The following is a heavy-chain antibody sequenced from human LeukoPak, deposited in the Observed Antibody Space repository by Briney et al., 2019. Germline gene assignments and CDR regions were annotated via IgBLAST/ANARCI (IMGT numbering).Heavy chain of an antibody. D-gene: IGHD6-13*01. CDR3: AREGTFSSPRNWFDP. J-gene: IGHJ5*02. V-gene: IGHV1-46*01. Sequence: GASVKVSCKASGYTFTNYTIHWVRQAPGQGREWMGMINPSGGSTTYAQKFQGRVTMTRDTSTSTVYMELSILRSEDTAVYYCAREGTFSSPRNWFDPWGQGTLVTVSS. CDR2: INPSGGST. CDR1: GYTFTNYT.